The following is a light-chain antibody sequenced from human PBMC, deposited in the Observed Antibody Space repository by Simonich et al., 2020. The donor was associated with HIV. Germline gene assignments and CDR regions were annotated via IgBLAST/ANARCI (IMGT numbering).Light chain of an antibody. CDR2: WAS. CDR3: QQYYITPHT. CDR1: KSVLYSSKNKNY. J-gene: IGKJ1*01. Sequence: DIVMTQSPDSLAWSLGERATINCKPSKSVLYSSKNKNYLAWYQQKPGQPPKLLIYWASTRESGVPDRFSGSGSGTDFTLTISSLQAEDVAVYYCQQYYITPHTFGQGTKVEIK. V-gene: IGKV4-1*01.